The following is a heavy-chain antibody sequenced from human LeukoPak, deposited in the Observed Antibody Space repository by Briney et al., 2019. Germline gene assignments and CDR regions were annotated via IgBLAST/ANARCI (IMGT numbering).Heavy chain of an antibody. CDR2: ISYGGGRT. CDR1: GFTFRTYA. CDR3: TKNQILDDTGSWYAY. J-gene: IGHJ4*02. Sequence: PGGSLRLSCGASGFTFRTYAMSWVRQAPGQGLEWVSGISYGGGRTFYAESVKGRFTVSRDNSKNTLYLRMNSLRAEDTAIYYCTKNQILDDTGSWYAYWGQGTLVTVSS. V-gene: IGHV3-23*01. D-gene: IGHD6-13*01.